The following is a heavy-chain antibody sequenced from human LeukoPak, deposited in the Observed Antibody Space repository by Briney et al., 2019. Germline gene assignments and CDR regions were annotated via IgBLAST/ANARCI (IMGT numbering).Heavy chain of an antibody. CDR1: GFTFSNYA. CDR3: ARGFWGDPFDY. D-gene: IGHD3-3*01. V-gene: IGHV3-30*01. J-gene: IGHJ4*02. Sequence: PGGSLRLSCAASGFTFSNYAMHWVRQAPGKGLEWVAIISYDGSNKYYADSVKGRFTIFRDNSKNTLYLQIYSLRAEDTAVYYCARGFWGDPFDYWGQGTLVTVSS. CDR2: ISYDGSNK.